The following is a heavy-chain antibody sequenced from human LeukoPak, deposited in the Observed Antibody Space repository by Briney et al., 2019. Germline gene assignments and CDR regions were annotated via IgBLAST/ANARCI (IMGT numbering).Heavy chain of an antibody. D-gene: IGHD3-10*01. J-gene: IGHJ5*02. CDR1: GGSFSGYY. V-gene: IGHV4-34*01. CDR2: INHSGST. CDR3: ARVLTRAPPMVRGVRNWFDP. Sequence: PSETLSLTCAVYGGSFSGYYWSWIRQPPGKGLEWIGEINHSGSTNYNPSLKSRVTISVDTSKNQFSLKLSSVTAADTAVYYCARVLTRAPPMVRGVRNWFDPWGQGTLVTASS.